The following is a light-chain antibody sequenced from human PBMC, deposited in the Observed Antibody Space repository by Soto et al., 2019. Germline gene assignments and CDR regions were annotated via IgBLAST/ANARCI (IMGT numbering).Light chain of an antibody. J-gene: IGLJ2*01. V-gene: IGLV2-14*01. CDR3: GSYTSSSTLV. CDR2: DVS. Sequence: QSALTQPASVSGSPGQSMTISCTGTSIDVGSYNSVSWYQQHPGKAPKVMIYDVSNRPSGVSNRFSGSKSGNTASLTISGLQAEDEADYYCGSYTSSSTLVFGGGTKVTVL. CDR1: SIDVGSYNS.